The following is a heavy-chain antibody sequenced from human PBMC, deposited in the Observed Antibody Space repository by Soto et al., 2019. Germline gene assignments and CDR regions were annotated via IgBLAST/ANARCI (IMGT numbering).Heavy chain of an antibody. CDR2: ISYDGSNK. D-gene: IGHD4-4*01. V-gene: IGHV3-30*18. CDR1: GFTFSSYG. Sequence: QVQLVESGGGVVQPGRSLRLSCAASGFTFSSYGMHWVRQAPGKGLEWVAVISYDGSNKYYADSVKGRFTISRDNSKNTLYLQMNSLRAEDTAVYYRAKDHSKAMKDYYGMDVWGQGTTVTVSS. CDR3: AKDHSKAMKDYYGMDV. J-gene: IGHJ6*02.